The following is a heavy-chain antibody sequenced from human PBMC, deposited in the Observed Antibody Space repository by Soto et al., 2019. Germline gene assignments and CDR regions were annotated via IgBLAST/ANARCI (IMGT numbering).Heavy chain of an antibody. CDR2: INHSGST. J-gene: IGHJ4*02. Sequence: PSETLSLTCTVSGGSISSYYWGWIRQPPGKGLEWIGEINHSGSTNYNPSLKSRVTISVDTSKNQFSLKLSSVTAADTAVYYCARVSNKRGYSSGPDYWAQRTSVTVSA. CDR1: GGSISSYY. CDR3: ARVSNKRGYSSGPDY. V-gene: IGHV4-34*01. D-gene: IGHD5-18*01.